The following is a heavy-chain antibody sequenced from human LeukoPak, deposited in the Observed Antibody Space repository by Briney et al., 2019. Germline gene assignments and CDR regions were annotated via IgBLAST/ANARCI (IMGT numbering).Heavy chain of an antibody. CDR1: GGSFSGYY. Sequence: PSETLSLTCAVYGGSFSGYYWSWIRQPPGKGLEWIGEINHSGSTNYNPSLKSRVTISVDTSKNQFSLKLRSVTAADTAVYYCARERILTFDYWGQGTLVTVSS. CDR3: ARERILTFDY. V-gene: IGHV4-34*01. J-gene: IGHJ4*02. CDR2: INHSGST. D-gene: IGHD2-15*01.